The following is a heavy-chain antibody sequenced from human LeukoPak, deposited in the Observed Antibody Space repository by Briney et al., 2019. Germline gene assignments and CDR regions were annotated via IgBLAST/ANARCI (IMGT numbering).Heavy chain of an antibody. D-gene: IGHD3-9*01. CDR2: VNPKSGAT. CDR1: GYTFTDYY. CDR3: ARLTDF. Sequence: ASVKVSCKTSGYTFTDYYIHRVRQAPGQGLEWMGWVNPKSGATYYAQNFRGRVIITRDASMSTAYMELSRLKTDDTAMYYCARLTDFWGPGTLVTVSS. V-gene: IGHV1-2*02. J-gene: IGHJ4*01.